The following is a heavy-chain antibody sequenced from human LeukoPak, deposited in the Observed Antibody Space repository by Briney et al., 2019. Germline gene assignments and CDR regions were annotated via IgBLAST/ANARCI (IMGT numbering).Heavy chain of an antibody. CDR2: INHNGEMI. D-gene: IGHD3-9*01. Sequence: GGSLRLSCAASGFTFSNYVMSWVRRAPGKGLEWVSYINHNGEMIFYPDFAKGRFTISRDNAKNSLYLQMNSLRDEDTAVYYCARDNDWAFHYWGQGTLVTVSP. CDR1: GFTFSNYV. CDR3: ARDNDWAFHY. V-gene: IGHV3-48*02. J-gene: IGHJ4*02.